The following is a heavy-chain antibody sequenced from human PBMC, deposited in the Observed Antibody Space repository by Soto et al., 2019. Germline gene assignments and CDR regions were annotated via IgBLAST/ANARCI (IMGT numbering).Heavy chain of an antibody. J-gene: IGHJ4*02. CDR3: ARSTRPLGSGYYPDY. Sequence: QVQLVESGGGVVQPGRSLRLSCAASGFTFSSYGMHWVRQAPGKGLEWVAVIWYDGSNKYYPDSVKGRFTASRDNSKNTLYLQMNSLRAEDTAVYYCARSTRPLGSGYYPDYWGQGTLVTVSS. CDR2: IWYDGSNK. V-gene: IGHV3-33*01. CDR1: GFTFSSYG. D-gene: IGHD3-22*01.